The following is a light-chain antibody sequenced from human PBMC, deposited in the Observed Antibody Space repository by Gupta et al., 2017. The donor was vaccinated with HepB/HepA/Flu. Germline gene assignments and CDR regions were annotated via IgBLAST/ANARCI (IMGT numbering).Light chain of an antibody. CDR1: SSDIGAYNY. CDR3: GSYTTSSTVV. CDR2: DVT. V-gene: IGLV2-14*03. J-gene: IGLJ2*01. Sequence: QSALTQTASVSGSPGQSITISCTGTSSDIGAYNYGSCYQQHPGKAPKVMIYDVTNRPAGVSHRFSGSKSGYTASLTISGLQAEDEADYYCGSYTTSSTVVFGGGTKLTVL.